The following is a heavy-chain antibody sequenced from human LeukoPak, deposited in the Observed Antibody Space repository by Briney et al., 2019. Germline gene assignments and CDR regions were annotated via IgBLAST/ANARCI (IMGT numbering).Heavy chain of an antibody. V-gene: IGHV4-59*01. J-gene: IGHJ4*02. Sequence: SETLSLTCTVSGGSISTYYWSWIRQPPGKGLEWIGYVYYSGSTNCNPSLKSRVTISVDTSKNQFSLKLSSVTTADTAVYYCARGGHSGYDYLDYWGQGILVTVSS. CDR1: GGSISTYY. D-gene: IGHD5-12*01. CDR2: VYYSGST. CDR3: ARGGHSGYDYLDY.